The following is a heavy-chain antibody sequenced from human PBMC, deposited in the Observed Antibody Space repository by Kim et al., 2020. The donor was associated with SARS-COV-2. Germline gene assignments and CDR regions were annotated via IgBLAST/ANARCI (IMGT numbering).Heavy chain of an antibody. CDR2: INHSGST. CDR3: ARGRKAAAGLGRGFDY. D-gene: IGHD6-13*01. Sequence: SETLSLTCAVDGGSFSGYYWSWIRQPPGKGLEWIGEINHSGSTNYNPSLKSRVTISVDTSKNQFSLKLSSVTAADTAVYYCARGRKAAAGLGRGFDYWGQGTLVTVSS. CDR1: GGSFSGYY. V-gene: IGHV4-34*01. J-gene: IGHJ4*02.